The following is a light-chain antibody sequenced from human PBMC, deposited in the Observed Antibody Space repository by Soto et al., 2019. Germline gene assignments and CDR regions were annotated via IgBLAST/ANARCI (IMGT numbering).Light chain of an antibody. CDR2: DAS. CDR3: QQYDDLPYT. CDR1: QDISND. Sequence: DLQMTQSPSSLSASVGDRVTVTCQASQDISNDLNWYQQKPGKAPKLLIYDASNLETGVPSRYSGSGSRTDFTFTISSLQPEDLATYYCQQYDDLPYTFGQGTKLDIK. V-gene: IGKV1-33*01. J-gene: IGKJ2*01.